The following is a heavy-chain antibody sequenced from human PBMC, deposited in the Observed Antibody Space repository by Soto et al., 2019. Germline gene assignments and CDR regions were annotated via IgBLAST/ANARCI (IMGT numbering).Heavy chain of an antibody. J-gene: IGHJ5*02. Sequence: SETLSLTCAVSGGSISSGGYSWSWIRQPPGKGLEWIGYISYSGSTNYNPSLKSRVTISFDASKNEISLQVRSATAADAAVYYCARDLKEYCSDGKCNWFDPWGQGTLVTVSS. CDR2: ISYSGST. D-gene: IGHD2-15*01. V-gene: IGHV4-61*08. CDR1: GGSISSGGYS. CDR3: ARDLKEYCSDGKCNWFDP.